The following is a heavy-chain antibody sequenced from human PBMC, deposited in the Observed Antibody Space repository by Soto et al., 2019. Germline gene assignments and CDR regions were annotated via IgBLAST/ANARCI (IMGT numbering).Heavy chain of an antibody. CDR2: VNAGNGNT. J-gene: IGHJ6*03. V-gene: IGHV1-3*01. CDR1: GYTFTSYA. CDR3: ARRDYYYYYMDV. Sequence: QVQLVQSGAEVKKPGASVKVSCKASGYTFTSYAMHWVRQAPGQRLEWMGWVNAGNGNTKYSQKFQGRVTITRDTSASTAYMELSSLRSEDTAVYYCARRDYYYYYMDVWGKGTTVTVSS.